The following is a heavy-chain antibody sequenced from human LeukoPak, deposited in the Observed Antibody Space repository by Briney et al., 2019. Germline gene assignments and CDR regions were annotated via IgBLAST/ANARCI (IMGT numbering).Heavy chain of an antibody. D-gene: IGHD2-2*01. V-gene: IGHV1-8*01. CDR3: ARGTGYCSSTSCPASTFGIDY. CDR1: GYTFTSYD. Sequence: ASVKVSCKGSGYTFTSYDINWVLQATGQGLEWMGWMDPNSGNTGYAQKFQGRVTMTRNTSISRAYMEVSSLRSEDTAVYYCARGTGYCSSTSCPASTFGIDYWGQGTLVTVSS. J-gene: IGHJ4*02. CDR2: MDPNSGNT.